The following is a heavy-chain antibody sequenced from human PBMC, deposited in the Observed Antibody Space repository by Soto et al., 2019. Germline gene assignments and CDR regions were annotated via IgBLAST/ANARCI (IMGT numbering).Heavy chain of an antibody. D-gene: IGHD6-19*01. Sequence: SEPLSLTCAVYGGSFSGYYWSWILQPPGKGLEWIGEINHSGSTNYNPSLKSRVTISVDTSKNQFSLKLSSVTAADTAVYYCERVRAVAGTYYYYYYGMDVWGQGTTVTVSS. CDR1: GGSFSGYY. CDR3: ERVRAVAGTYYYYYYGMDV. V-gene: IGHV4-34*01. J-gene: IGHJ6*02. CDR2: INHSGST.